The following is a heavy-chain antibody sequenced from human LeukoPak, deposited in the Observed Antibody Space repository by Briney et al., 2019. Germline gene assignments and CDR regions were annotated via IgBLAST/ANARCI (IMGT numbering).Heavy chain of an antibody. CDR2: ISSSTYYI. V-gene: IGHV3-21*01. D-gene: IGHD6-13*01. CDR1: GFDFSSYT. J-gene: IGHJ4*02. CDR3: ARDSAGNDY. Sequence: GGSLRLSCAASGFDFSSYTMNWVRQAPGKGLEWVSFISSSTYYIQYTDSVKGRFTISRDNAKNSLYLQMNSLRAEDTAMYYCARDSAGNDYWGQGTLVTVSS.